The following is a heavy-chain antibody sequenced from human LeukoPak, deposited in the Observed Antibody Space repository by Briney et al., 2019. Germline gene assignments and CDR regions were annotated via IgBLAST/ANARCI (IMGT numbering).Heavy chain of an antibody. CDR2: ISYDGSNK. CDR1: GFTFSSYA. V-gene: IGHV3-30*04. D-gene: IGHD3-9*01. J-gene: IGHJ4*02. CDR3: ARDGRGFDRLSYFDY. Sequence: PGGSLRLSCAASGFTFSSYAMHWVRQAPGKGLEWVAVISYDGSNKYYADSVKGRFTISRDNSKNTLYLQMNSLRAEDTAVYYCARDGRGFDRLSYFDYWGQGTLVTVSS.